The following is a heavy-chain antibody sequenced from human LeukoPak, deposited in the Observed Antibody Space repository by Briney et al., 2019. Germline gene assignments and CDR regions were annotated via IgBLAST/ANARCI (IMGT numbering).Heavy chain of an antibody. D-gene: IGHD6-19*01. V-gene: IGHV3-30*18. CDR3: AKDRLAVAGTLILDY. CDR1: RFTFSSYG. Sequence: GGSLRLSCAASRFTFSSYGMHWVRQAPGKGLEWVAVISYDGSNKYYADFVKGRFTISRDNSKNTLYLQMNSLRAEDTAVYYCAKDRLAVAGTLILDYWGQGTLVTVSS. CDR2: ISYDGSNK. J-gene: IGHJ4*02.